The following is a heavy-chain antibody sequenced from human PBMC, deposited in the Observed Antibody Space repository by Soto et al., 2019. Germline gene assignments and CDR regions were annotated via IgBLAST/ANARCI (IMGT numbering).Heavy chain of an antibody. Sequence: QVTLKESGPVLVKPTETLTLTCTVSGFSLSNARMGVSWIRQPPGKALEWLAHIFSNDEKSYSTSLKRRLTISKDTSKSQVVLTMTSMDPVDTATYYCARISSLVALDYWGQGTLVTVSS. J-gene: IGHJ4*02. CDR2: IFSNDEK. CDR3: ARISSLVALDY. CDR1: GFSLSNARMG. V-gene: IGHV2-26*01. D-gene: IGHD2-15*01.